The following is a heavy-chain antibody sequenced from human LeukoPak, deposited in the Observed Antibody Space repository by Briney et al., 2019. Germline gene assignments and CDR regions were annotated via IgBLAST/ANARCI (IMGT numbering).Heavy chain of an antibody. D-gene: IGHD2-2*01. CDR1: GGSISSSSYY. CDR2: IYYSGST. CDR3: ARQGQYCSSTSCYRDLSHFDY. Sequence: TPSETLSLTCTVSGGSISSSSYYWGWIRQPPGKGLEWIGSIYYSGSTYYNPSLKSRVTISVDTSKNQSSLKLSSVTAADTAVYYCARQGQYCSSTSCYRDLSHFDYWGQGTLVTVSS. J-gene: IGHJ4*02. V-gene: IGHV4-39*01.